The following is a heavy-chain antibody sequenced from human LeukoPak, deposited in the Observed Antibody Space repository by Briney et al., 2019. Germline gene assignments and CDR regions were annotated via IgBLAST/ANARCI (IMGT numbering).Heavy chain of an antibody. Sequence: AGGSLRLSCAASGFTFSSYGMHWVRQAPGKGLEWVAVIWYDGSNTYYADSVKGRFTISRDNSKNTLYLQMNSLRAEDTAVYYCAKGPGRGTPDAFDIWGQGTMVTVSS. D-gene: IGHD3-10*01. J-gene: IGHJ3*02. CDR3: AKGPGRGTPDAFDI. CDR1: GFTFSSYG. V-gene: IGHV3-33*06. CDR2: IWYDGSNT.